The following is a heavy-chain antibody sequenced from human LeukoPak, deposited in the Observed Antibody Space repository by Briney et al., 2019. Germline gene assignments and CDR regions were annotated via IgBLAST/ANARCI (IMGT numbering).Heavy chain of an antibody. CDR2: IKHDGGEK. D-gene: IGHD6-19*01. CDR1: GFTFSNYW. CDR3: TRSGIYSSAWSDY. J-gene: IGHJ4*02. Sequence: PGGSLRLSCVASGFTFSNYWMSWVRQAPGKGLEWVANIKHDGGEKYYVDSVKGRFTISRDDAKNTVYLKMNSLRDEDTAVYYCTRSGIYSSAWSDYWGQGTLVTVSS. V-gene: IGHV3-7*01.